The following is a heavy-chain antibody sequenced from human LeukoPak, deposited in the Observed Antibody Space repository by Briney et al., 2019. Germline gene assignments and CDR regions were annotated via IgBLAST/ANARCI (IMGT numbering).Heavy chain of an antibody. D-gene: IGHD3-22*01. J-gene: IGHJ4*02. CDR2: IYYSGST. CDR3: AREDRSGYYWFDY. CDR1: GGSISSYY. Sequence: PSETLSLTCTVSGGSISSYYWSWIRQPPGKGLEWIGYIYYSGSTNYNPSLKSRVTISVDTSKNQFSLKLSSVTAADTAVYYCAREDRSGYYWFDYWGQGTLVTVSS. V-gene: IGHV4-59*01.